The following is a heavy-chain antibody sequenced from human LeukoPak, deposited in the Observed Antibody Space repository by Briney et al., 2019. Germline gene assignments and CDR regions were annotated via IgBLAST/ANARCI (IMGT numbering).Heavy chain of an antibody. CDR1: GYTFTSYG. Sequence: ASVKVSCKASGYTFTSYGISWVRQAPGQGLEWMAWINIYTGNTNYVQKFQGRVTMATDTSTSTAYMGLRSLRSDDTAVYYCARDLRGRYSSDWYVDYWGQGTLVTVSS. V-gene: IGHV1-18*01. J-gene: IGHJ4*02. D-gene: IGHD6-25*01. CDR3: ARDLRGRYSSDWYVDY. CDR2: INIYTGNT.